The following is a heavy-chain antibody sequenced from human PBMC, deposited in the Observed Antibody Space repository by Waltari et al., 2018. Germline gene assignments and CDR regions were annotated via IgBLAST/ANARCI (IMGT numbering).Heavy chain of an antibody. J-gene: IGHJ6*02. Sequence: EVQLLESGGRLVQPGGSLRLSCAASGFTFSSYVLIWVRQAPGKGGVRITSIVSSGDTYYAGSVKCRFTITRDKSKNTLYLQMNSLRAEDTALYYCARGSKDSGRDVWGQGTTVTVSS. D-gene: IGHD1-26*01. CDR1: GFTFSSYV. CDR3: ARGSKDSGRDV. CDR2: IVSSGDT. V-gene: IGHV3-23*01.